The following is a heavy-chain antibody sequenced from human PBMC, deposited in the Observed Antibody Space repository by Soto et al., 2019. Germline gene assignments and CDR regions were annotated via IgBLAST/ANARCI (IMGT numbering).Heavy chain of an antibody. Sequence: LRLSCAASGFTFSSYAMSWVRQAPGKGLEWVSAISGSGGSTYYADSVKGRFTISRDNSKNTLYLQMNSLRAEDTAVYYCAKTYSSSWYGVVTAIPNAFDIWGQGTMVTVSS. CDR2: ISGSGGST. D-gene: IGHD6-13*01. CDR1: GFTFSSYA. J-gene: IGHJ3*02. CDR3: AKTYSSSWYGVVTAIPNAFDI. V-gene: IGHV3-23*01.